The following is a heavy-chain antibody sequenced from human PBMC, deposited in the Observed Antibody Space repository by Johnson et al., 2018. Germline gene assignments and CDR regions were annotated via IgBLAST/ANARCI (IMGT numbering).Heavy chain of an antibody. CDR2: ISYDGSNK. J-gene: IGHJ6*03. V-gene: IGHV3-30*18. CDR3: AKNGPLRFLEWPPSYYYYMDV. D-gene: IGHD3-3*01. Sequence: VQLVESGGGVVQPRRSLRLSCAASGFTFSSYGMHWVRQAPGKGLEWVAVISYDGSNKYYADSVKGRFTISRDNSKKPLYLQMNSLRAEDTAVYYCAKNGPLRFLEWPPSYYYYMDVWGKGTTVTVSS. CDR1: GFTFSSYG.